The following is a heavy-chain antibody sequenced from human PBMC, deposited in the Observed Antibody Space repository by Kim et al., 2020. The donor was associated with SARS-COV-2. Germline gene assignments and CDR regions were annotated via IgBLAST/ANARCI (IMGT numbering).Heavy chain of an antibody. CDR2: IYYSGST. J-gene: IGHJ4*02. D-gene: IGHD1-1*01. Sequence: SETLSLTCTVSGGSISSYYWSWIRQPPGKGLEWIGYIYYSGSTNYNPSLKSRVTISVDTSKNQFSLKLSSVTAADTAVYYCARDGKQLDYWGQGTLVTVSS. CDR1: GGSISSYY. V-gene: IGHV4-59*01. CDR3: ARDGKQLDY.